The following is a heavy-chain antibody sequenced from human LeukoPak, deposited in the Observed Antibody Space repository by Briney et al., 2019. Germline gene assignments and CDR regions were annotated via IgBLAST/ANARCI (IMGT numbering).Heavy chain of an antibody. V-gene: IGHV3-30-3*01. CDR2: ISYDGSNK. CDR1: GFTFSSYA. D-gene: IGHD3-16*01. CDR3: ASPGRGGPYYFDY. Sequence: GGSLRLSCAASGFTFSSYAMHWVRQAPGKGLEWVAVISYDGSNKYYADSVKGRFTISRDNSKNTLHLQMNSLRAEDTAVYYCASPGRGGPYYFDYWGQGTLVTVSS. J-gene: IGHJ4*02.